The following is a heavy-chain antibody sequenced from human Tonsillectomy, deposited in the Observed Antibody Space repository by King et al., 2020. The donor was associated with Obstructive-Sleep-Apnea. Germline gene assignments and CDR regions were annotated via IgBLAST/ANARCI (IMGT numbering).Heavy chain of an antibody. CDR2: ISYDGSNNGRNK. CDR1: GFTFSTYG. Sequence: VQLVESGGGVVQPGRSLRLSCAASGFTFSTYGMHWVRQAPGKGLEWGAVISYDGSNNGRNKYYADSVKGRFTISRDNSKNTLYLQMNSLRAEDTAVYFCAKEDGGYSSSSQPVDYWGQGTLVTVSS. D-gene: IGHD6-13*01. V-gene: IGHV3-30*18. CDR3: AKEDGGYSSSSQPVDY. J-gene: IGHJ4*02.